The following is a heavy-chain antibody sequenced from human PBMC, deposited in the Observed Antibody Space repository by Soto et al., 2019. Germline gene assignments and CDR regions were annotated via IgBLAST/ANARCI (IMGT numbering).Heavy chain of an antibody. CDR2: INAGNGNT. V-gene: IGHV1-3*01. CDR3: ARESAAAGFYYYFYGMDV. J-gene: IGHJ6*02. D-gene: IGHD6-13*01. Sequence: ASVKVSCKASGYTFSSYAMHWVRQAPGHRLEWMGWINAGNGNTKYSQKFQGRVTITRDTSASTAYMELSSLRSEDTAVYYCARESAAAGFYYYFYGMDVRGQGTSVP. CDR1: GYTFSSYA.